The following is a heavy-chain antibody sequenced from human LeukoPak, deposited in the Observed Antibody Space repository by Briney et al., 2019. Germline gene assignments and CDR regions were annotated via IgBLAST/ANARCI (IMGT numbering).Heavy chain of an antibody. D-gene: IGHD2-15*01. CDR2: NSSSSSTI. Sequence: PGGSLRLSCAASGFTFSSYSMNWVRQAPGKGLEWVSYNSSSSSTIYYADSVKGRSTISRDNAKNSLYLQMNTLGAEDTAVYYCVRELVVGPAEYFQNWGQGTLVTVSS. CDR1: GFTFSSYS. V-gene: IGHV3-48*04. J-gene: IGHJ1*01. CDR3: VRELVVGPAEYFQN.